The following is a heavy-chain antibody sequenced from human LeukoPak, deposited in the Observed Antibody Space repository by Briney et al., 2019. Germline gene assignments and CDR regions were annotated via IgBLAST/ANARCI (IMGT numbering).Heavy chain of an antibody. D-gene: IGHD2-15*01. V-gene: IGHV3-23*01. CDR3: AKANVVAAMADWFDP. J-gene: IGHJ5*02. CDR1: GFTFSNAW. CDR2: ISGSGGST. Sequence: PGGSLRLSCAASGFTFSNAWMSWVRQAPGKGLEWVSAISGSGGSTYYADSVKGRFTISRDNSKNTLYLQMNSLRAEDTAVYYCAKANVVAAMADWFDPWGQGTLVTVSS.